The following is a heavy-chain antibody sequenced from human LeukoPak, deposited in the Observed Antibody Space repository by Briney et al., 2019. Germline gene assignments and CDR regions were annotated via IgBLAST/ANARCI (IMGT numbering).Heavy chain of an antibody. Sequence: PGGSLRLSCAASGFTFSSYAMHWVRQAPGKGLEWVAVISYDGSNKYYADSVKGRFTISRDNSKNTLYLQMNSLRAEDTAVYYCARDLGVGAIRLILDYWGQGTLVTVSS. CDR1: GFTFSSYA. D-gene: IGHD1-26*01. CDR2: ISYDGSNK. J-gene: IGHJ4*02. CDR3: ARDLGVGAIRLILDY. V-gene: IGHV3-30-3*01.